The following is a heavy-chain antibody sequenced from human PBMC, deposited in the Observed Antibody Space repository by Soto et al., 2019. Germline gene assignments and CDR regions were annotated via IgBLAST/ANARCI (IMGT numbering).Heavy chain of an antibody. J-gene: IGHJ4*02. V-gene: IGHV4-34*01. D-gene: IGHD3-16*02. CDR3: ARGPYDYVWGSYRNTIDY. CDR2: INHSGST. Sequence: PSETLSLTCAVYGGSFSGYYWSWIRQPPGKGLEWIGEINHSGSTNYNPSLKSRVTISVDTSKNQFPLKLSSVTAADTAVYYCARGPYDYVWGSYRNTIDYWGQGTLVTVSS. CDR1: GGSFSGYY.